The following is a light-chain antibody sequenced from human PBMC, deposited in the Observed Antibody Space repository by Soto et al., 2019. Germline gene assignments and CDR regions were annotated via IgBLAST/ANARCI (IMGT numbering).Light chain of an antibody. V-gene: IGLV2-14*01. J-gene: IGLJ3*02. CDR2: EVT. Sequence: QSVLTQPASVSGSPGQSITISCTGTSSDIGSYNYVSWYQQHPGKAPKLMIYEVTNRPSGVSNRFSGSKSGNTASLTISGLQTEDEADYYCTSYTGRGTLVVFGGGTQLTVL. CDR1: SSDIGSYNY. CDR3: TSYTGRGTLVV.